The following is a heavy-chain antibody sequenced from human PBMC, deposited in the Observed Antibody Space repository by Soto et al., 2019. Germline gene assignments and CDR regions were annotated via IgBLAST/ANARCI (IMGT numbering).Heavy chain of an antibody. CDR2: FSSRSSAI. V-gene: IGHV3-48*02. J-gene: IGHJ5*02. CDR1: GFTFSSSN. CDR3: ARDGRWLISP. D-gene: IGHD6-19*01. Sequence: GGSLRLSCAASGFTFSSSNMDWVRQAPGKGLEWLSYFSSRSSAIYYADSVKGRFTISRDNAKNSLFLQMNSLRDEDTAIYYCARDGRWLISPGGQGTLVTVSS.